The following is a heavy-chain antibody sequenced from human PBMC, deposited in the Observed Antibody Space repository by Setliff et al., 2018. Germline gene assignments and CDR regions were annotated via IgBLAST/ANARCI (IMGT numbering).Heavy chain of an antibody. V-gene: IGHV3-33*01. CDR2: IWADPNSNTK. CDR3: TRDPPGSGWSFDY. D-gene: IGHD6-19*01. CDR1: GFTFNTHA. Sequence: QSGGSLRLSCAASGFTFNTHAMHWVRQAPGKGLEWVAMIWADPNSNTKYYADSVKGRFSVSRDNSRNTVFLQMTGLRAEDTALYYCTRDPPGSGWSFDYWGQGALVTVS. J-gene: IGHJ4*02.